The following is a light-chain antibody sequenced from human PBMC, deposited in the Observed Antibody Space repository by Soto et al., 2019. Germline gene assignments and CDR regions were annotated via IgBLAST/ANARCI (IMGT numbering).Light chain of an antibody. CDR3: AAWDDSLNGVV. V-gene: IGLV1-44*01. J-gene: IGLJ2*01. Sequence: QSVLTQPPSASGTPGQRVTISCSGSSFNIGSNTVNWYQQLPGTAPKLLISSNNQRPSGVPDRFSGSKSGTSASLAISGLQSEDEADYYCAAWDDSLNGVVFGGGAKLTVL. CDR1: SFNIGSNT. CDR2: SNN.